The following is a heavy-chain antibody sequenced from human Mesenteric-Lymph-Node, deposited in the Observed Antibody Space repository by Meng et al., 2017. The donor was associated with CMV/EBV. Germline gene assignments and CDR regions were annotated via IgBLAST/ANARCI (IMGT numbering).Heavy chain of an antibody. D-gene: IGHD5-12*01. CDR3: ASETSHRWINYYYYGMDV. Sequence: GESLKISCASSRFTVSSNYMTWVRHAPGKGLAWVSVLYSNGITDYADSVKGRFTITTDKSTNTMYLQLNSLRPEDTAIYYCASETSHRWINYYYYGMDVWGQGTTVTVSS. V-gene: IGHV3-66*02. CDR2: LYSNGIT. CDR1: RFTVSSNY. J-gene: IGHJ6*02.